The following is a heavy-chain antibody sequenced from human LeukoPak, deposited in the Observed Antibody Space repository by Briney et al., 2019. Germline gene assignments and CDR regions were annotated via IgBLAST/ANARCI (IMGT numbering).Heavy chain of an antibody. CDR1: GFTLTNYD. D-gene: IGHD3-10*01. Sequence: ASVTVSCKASGFTLTNYDINWVRQAPGQGLEWMGWMNPINGNTGYARKFQGRVTMTRDTSISTAYMELRSLTSEDTAIYYCVRDGEGVAISVNFWFDPWGQGTLVPSPQ. CDR3: VRDGEGVAISVNFWFDP. V-gene: IGHV1-8*01. J-gene: IGHJ5*02. CDR2: MNPINGNT.